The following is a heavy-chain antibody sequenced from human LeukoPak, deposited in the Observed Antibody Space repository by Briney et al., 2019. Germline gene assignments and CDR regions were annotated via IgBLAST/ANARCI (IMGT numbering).Heavy chain of an antibody. D-gene: IGHD5-24*01. J-gene: IGHJ4*02. CDR1: GFTFSSYS. CDR3: ARLYLPATRFDY. CDR2: ISSSSIYI. Sequence: GGSLRLSCVVSGFTFSSYSINWVRQAPGKGLEWVSSISSSSIYIYYADSVKGRFTISRDNAKNSLYLQMNSLRAEDTAVYYCARLYLPATRFDYWGQGTLVTVSS. V-gene: IGHV3-21*01.